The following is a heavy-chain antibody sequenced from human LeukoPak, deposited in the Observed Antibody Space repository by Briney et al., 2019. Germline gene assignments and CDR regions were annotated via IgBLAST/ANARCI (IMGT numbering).Heavy chain of an antibody. D-gene: IGHD3-10*01. CDR3: ARATGYYYGSGSYFWFDP. CDR2: INHIGST. V-gene: IGHV4-34*01. CDR1: GGSFSGYY. Sequence: SETLSLTCAVYGGSFSGYYWSWIRQPPGKGLEWIGEINHIGSTNYNPSLKSRVTISVDTSKNQFSLKLSSVTAADTAVYYCARATGYYYGSGSYFWFDPWGQGTLVTVSS. J-gene: IGHJ5*02.